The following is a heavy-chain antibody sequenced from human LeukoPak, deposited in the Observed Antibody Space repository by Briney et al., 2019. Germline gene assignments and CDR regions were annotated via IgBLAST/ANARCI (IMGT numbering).Heavy chain of an antibody. CDR2: IYHSGST. CDR1: GGSISSSNW. D-gene: IGHD3-10*01. J-gene: IGHJ4*02. V-gene: IGHV4-4*02. CDR3: ARDPIPPGSGSYYLFDY. Sequence: PSGTLSLTCAVSGGSISSSNWWSWVRQPPGKGLEWIGEIYHSGSTNYNPSLKSRVTISVDKSKNQFSLKLSSVTAADTAVYYCARDPIPPGSGSYYLFDYWGQGTLVTVSS.